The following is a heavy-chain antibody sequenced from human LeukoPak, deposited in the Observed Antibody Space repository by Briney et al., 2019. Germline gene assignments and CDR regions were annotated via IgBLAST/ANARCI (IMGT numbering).Heavy chain of an antibody. Sequence: ASVKVSCKASGYTFTGYYMHWVRQAPGQGLEWMGWINPNSGGTNYAQKFQGRVTMTRDTSISTAYMELSRLRSDDTAVYYCARPYSGSYHDAFDIWGQGTMVTVSS. CDR3: ARPYSGSYHDAFDI. CDR2: INPNSGGT. J-gene: IGHJ3*02. CDR1: GYTFTGYY. D-gene: IGHD1-26*01. V-gene: IGHV1-2*02.